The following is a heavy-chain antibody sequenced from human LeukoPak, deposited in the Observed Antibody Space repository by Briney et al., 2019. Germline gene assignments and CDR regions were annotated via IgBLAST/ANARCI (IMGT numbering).Heavy chain of an antibody. CDR3: VKGNGGTYYDAFDN. CDR2: IYTDGST. V-gene: IGHV3-66*01. D-gene: IGHD3-10*01. Sequence: GGSLRLSCAASGFTVSSNYMSWVRQAPGKGLEWVSVIYTDGSTNYADSVKGRFTISRDNSKNTLYLQMSSLRPEDTAVYYCVKGNGGTYYDAFDNWGQGTTVTVSS. J-gene: IGHJ3*02. CDR1: GFTVSSNY.